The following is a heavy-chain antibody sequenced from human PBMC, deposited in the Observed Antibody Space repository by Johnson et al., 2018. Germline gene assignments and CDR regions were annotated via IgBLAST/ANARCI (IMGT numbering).Heavy chain of an antibody. V-gene: IGHV4-34*01. Sequence: QVQLQQWGAGLLKPSETLSLTCAVYGGSFSGYYWSWIRQPPGKGLEWIGEINHSGSTNYNPSLKSRVTISVDTSKNQFSRKLNFVTHAEPAVYYCGRCRRYCSNGVCYRDVGYHYYMDVWGKGTTVTVSS. CDR2: INHSGST. CDR1: GGSFSGYY. D-gene: IGHD2-8*01. CDR3: GRCRRYCSNGVCYRDVGYHYYMDV. J-gene: IGHJ6*03.